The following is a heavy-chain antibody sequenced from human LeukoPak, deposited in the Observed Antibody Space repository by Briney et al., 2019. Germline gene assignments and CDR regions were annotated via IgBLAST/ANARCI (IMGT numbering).Heavy chain of an antibody. CDR2: INPDSGGT. CDR1: GYTFTDYY. D-gene: IGHD3-3*01. V-gene: IGHV1-2*02. CDR3: VRDRNDFWSGFLY. Sequence: RRASVTVSRKASGYTFTDYYFHWVRQAPGQGLEWMGWINPDSGGTGYADKFKGRVTLTRDRTISTVYMEMTSLRSDDTAIYYCVRDRNDFWSGFLYWGQGTPVTVSS. J-gene: IGHJ4*02.